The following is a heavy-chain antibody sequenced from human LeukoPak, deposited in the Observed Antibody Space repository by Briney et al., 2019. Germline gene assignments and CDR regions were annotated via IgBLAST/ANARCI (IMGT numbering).Heavy chain of an antibody. D-gene: IGHD1-20*01. J-gene: IGHJ4*02. CDR3: VPLNWNPPGDFDR. V-gene: IGHV3-21*04. CDR1: EFTFSSHA. CDR2: ITSTSSDI. Sequence: GGSLRLSCAASEFTFSSHAMIWVRQAPGKGLEWISSITSTSSDIFYTDSVKGRFTISRDNAKSSLYLQMNSLRAEDTAVYYCVPLNWNPPGDFDRWGQGTLVTVSS.